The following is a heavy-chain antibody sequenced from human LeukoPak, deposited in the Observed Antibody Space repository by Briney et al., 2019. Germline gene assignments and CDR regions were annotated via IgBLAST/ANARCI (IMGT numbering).Heavy chain of an antibody. CDR3: ATDRGMYQLLYYGMDV. Sequence: GASVEVSCKVSGYTLTELSMHWVRQAPGKGLGWMGGFDPEDGETIYAQKFQGRVTMTEDTSTDTAYMELSSLRSEDTAVYYCATDRGMYQLLYYGMDVWGQGTTVTVSS. CDR2: FDPEDGET. CDR1: GYTLTELS. V-gene: IGHV1-24*01. D-gene: IGHD2-2*01. J-gene: IGHJ6*02.